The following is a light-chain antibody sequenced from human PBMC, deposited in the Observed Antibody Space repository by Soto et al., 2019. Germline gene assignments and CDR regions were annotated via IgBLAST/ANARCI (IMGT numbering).Light chain of an antibody. CDR1: QSVSNW. CDR3: QHYDVYPYT. CDR2: QAS. Sequence: DLQMTQSPSTLSASVGDRVTISCRASQSVSNWVAWYQQKPGKVPKLLIFQASTLETGVPSRFSGSGSGTEFTLSISSLQPDDFATYYCQHYDVYPYTFGQGTTLEIK. J-gene: IGKJ2*01. V-gene: IGKV1-5*03.